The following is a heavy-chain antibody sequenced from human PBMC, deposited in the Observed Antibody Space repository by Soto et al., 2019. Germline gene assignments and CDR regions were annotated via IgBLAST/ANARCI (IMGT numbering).Heavy chain of an antibody. Sequence: QVQLVESGGGVVQPGRSLRLSCAASGFTFSSNAMHWVRQAPGKGLEWVAVISYDGSNKYYADSVKGRFTISRDNSKNTLYLQMNSLRAEDTAVYYCARVFSVLLWSGTDYWGQGTLVTVSS. CDR3: ARVFSVLLWSGTDY. D-gene: IGHD3-10*01. V-gene: IGHV3-30-3*01. CDR2: ISYDGSNK. CDR1: GFTFSSNA. J-gene: IGHJ4*02.